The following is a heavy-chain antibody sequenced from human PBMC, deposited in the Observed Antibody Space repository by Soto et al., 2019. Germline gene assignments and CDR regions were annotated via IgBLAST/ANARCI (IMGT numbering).Heavy chain of an antibody. Sequence: PGESLKISCKGSGYSFTTYRIGWVRQMPGKGLEWMGIIYPGDSETRYSPSFQGQVTISADKSNITAYLQWSGLKASDTSMYYCARQRIAEAFDDFDIWGQGTMVTVSS. CDR3: ARQRIAEAFDDFDI. CDR2: IYPGDSET. D-gene: IGHD6-13*01. CDR1: GYSFTTYR. V-gene: IGHV5-51*01. J-gene: IGHJ3*02.